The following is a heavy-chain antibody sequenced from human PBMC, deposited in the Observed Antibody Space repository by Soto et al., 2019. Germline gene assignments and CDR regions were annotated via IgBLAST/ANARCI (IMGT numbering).Heavy chain of an antibody. V-gene: IGHV3-23*03. CDR1: GFTFSSYA. D-gene: IGHD3-10*01. Sequence: GGSLRLSCAASGFTFSSYAMSWVRQAPGKGLEWVSVIYSGGSTYYADSVKGRFTISRDNSKNTLYLQMNSLRAEDTAVYYCAKRTTYYYGSGSYGPLDYWGQGTLVTVSS. CDR3: AKRTTYYYGSGSYGPLDY. CDR2: IYSGGST. J-gene: IGHJ4*02.